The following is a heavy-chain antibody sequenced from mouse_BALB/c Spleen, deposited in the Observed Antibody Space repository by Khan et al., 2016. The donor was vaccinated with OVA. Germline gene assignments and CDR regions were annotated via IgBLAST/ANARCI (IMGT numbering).Heavy chain of an antibody. CDR2: INTYTGEP. V-gene: IGHV9-3-1*01. CDR1: GFTFTKYG. D-gene: IGHD2-14*01. J-gene: IGHJ4*01. CDR3: ARVGYNGTMDC. Sequence: QIQLVQSGPELKKPGETVQISCKASGFTFTKYGMNWVKQAPGKGLKWMGWINTYTGEPTFADDFKGRFALSLETSASTAYLQINSLKNEDTATYCCARVGYNGTMDCWGQGTSVTVSS.